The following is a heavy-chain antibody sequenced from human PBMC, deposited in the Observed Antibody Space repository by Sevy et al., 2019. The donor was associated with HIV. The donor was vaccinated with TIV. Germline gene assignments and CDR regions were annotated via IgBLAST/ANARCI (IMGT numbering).Heavy chain of an antibody. V-gene: IGHV3-30*18. J-gene: IGHJ6*02. D-gene: IGHD2-15*01. CDR2: ISYDGSNK. Sequence: GGSLRLSCAASGFTFSSYGMHWVRQAPGKGLEWVAVISYDGSNKYYADSVKGRFTISRDNSKNTLYLQMNSLRAEDTAVYYCAKDGGDYCSGGSCYPTHYYYYGMDVWGQGTTVTVSS. CDR1: GFTFSSYG. CDR3: AKDGGDYCSGGSCYPTHYYYYGMDV.